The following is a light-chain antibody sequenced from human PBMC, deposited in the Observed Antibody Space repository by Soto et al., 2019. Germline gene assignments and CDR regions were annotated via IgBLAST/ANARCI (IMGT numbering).Light chain of an antibody. J-gene: IGLJ1*01. CDR1: NSDIGAYNY. V-gene: IGLV2-14*01. Sequence: QSVLTQPASVSGSPGQSITISCTGTNSDIGAYNYVSWYQQHPDKAPKLIIYEVSNRPSGVSDRFSASKSGNTASLTISGLQADDEADYYCSSYTLSSTHYDFGTGTKVTVL. CDR2: EVS. CDR3: SSYTLSSTHYD.